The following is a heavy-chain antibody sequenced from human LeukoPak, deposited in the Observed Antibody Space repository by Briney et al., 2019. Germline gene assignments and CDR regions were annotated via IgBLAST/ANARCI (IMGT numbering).Heavy chain of an antibody. J-gene: IGHJ5*02. CDR1: GFTFSSYS. CDR3: AKDAGRRRLYWFDR. CDR2: ISYDGSNK. V-gene: IGHV3-30*18. D-gene: IGHD3-10*01. Sequence: GGSLRLSCAPSGFTFSSYSMYCGRQAPGKGLEWVAVISYDGSNKYYADSVKGRFTISRDNSQNTLYLQMNSLRAEDTAVYYCAKDAGRRRLYWFDRWGQGTLVSVS.